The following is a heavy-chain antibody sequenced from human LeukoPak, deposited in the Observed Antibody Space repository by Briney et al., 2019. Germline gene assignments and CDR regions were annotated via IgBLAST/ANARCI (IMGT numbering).Heavy chain of an antibody. Sequence: GGSLRLSCAVSGFTFSSYGMSWVRQAPGKGLEWVSGITGSGSRGYYADSVTGRFTISRDNSKNTLYLQMNSLRDEDTAIYYCAQVTSGRFDYWGQGTLVTVSS. CDR3: AQVTSGRFDY. J-gene: IGHJ4*02. D-gene: IGHD2-2*01. CDR1: GFTFSSYG. V-gene: IGHV3-23*01. CDR2: ITGSGSRG.